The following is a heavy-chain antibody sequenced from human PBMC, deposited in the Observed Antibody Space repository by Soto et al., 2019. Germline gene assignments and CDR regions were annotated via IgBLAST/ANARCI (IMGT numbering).Heavy chain of an antibody. CDR2: INHSGST. Sequence: SETLSLTCAVYGGSFSGYYWSWIRQPPGKGLEWIGEINHSGSTNYNPSLKSRVTISVDTSKNQFSLKLSSVTAADTAVYYCARAGANRVAQAHYYMDVWGKGTTVTVSS. CDR1: GGSFSGYY. D-gene: IGHD2-15*01. V-gene: IGHV4-34*01. CDR3: ARAGANRVAQAHYYMDV. J-gene: IGHJ6*03.